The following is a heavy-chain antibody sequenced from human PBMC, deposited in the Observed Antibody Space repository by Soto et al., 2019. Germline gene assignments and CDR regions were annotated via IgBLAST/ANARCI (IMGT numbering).Heavy chain of an antibody. CDR3: ARGGRSGTFYYYYGMDV. Sequence: QVQLVQSGAEVKKPGSSVKVSCKASGGTFSSYAISWVRQAPGQGLEWMGGIIPIFGTANYAQKCQGRVTITADESTSTAYMELSSLRSEDTAVYYCARGGRSGTFYYYYGMDVWGQGTTVTVSS. D-gene: IGHD3-16*01. CDR1: GGTFSSYA. V-gene: IGHV1-69*12. CDR2: IIPIFGTA. J-gene: IGHJ6*02.